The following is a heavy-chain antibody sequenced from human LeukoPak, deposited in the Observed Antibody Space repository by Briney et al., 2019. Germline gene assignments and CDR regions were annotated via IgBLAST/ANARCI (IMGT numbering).Heavy chain of an antibody. D-gene: IGHD3-22*01. CDR3: ARAGLLSSGYYYGN. CDR1: GGSFSGYY. V-gene: IGHV4-34*01. Sequence: SETLSLTCAAYGGSFSGYYWSWIRQPPGKGLEWIGEINHSGSTNYNPSLKSRVTISVDTSKNQFSLKLSSVTAADTAVYYCARAGLLSSGYYYGNWGQGTLVTVSS. CDR2: INHSGST. J-gene: IGHJ4*02.